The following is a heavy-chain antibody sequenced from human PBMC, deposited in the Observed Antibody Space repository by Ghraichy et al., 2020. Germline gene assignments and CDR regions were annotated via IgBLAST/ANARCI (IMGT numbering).Heavy chain of an antibody. CDR1: GFTVSSNY. J-gene: IGHJ3*02. V-gene: IGHV3-66*02. Sequence: SCAASGFTVSSNYMSWVRQAPGKGLEWVSVIYSGGSTYYADSVKGRFTISRDNSKNTLYLQMNSLRAEDTAVYYCARESRKREYYYDSSGYHIWGQGTMVTVSS. CDR2: IYSGGST. D-gene: IGHD3-22*01. CDR3: ARESRKREYYYDSSGYHI.